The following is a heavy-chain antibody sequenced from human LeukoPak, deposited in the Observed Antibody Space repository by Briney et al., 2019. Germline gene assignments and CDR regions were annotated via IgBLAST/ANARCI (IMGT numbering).Heavy chain of an antibody. Sequence: GASVKVSCKTSNYTFTNYGITWVRQAPGQGPEWLGWISTYNDNTYYAQKFQGRVTMTTDTPTSTAYMELMSLTSDDTAVYYCARSNSGSYYHFDYWGQGTLVTVSS. CDR1: NYTFTNYG. J-gene: IGHJ4*02. CDR2: ISTYNDNT. CDR3: ARSNSGSYYHFDY. D-gene: IGHD1-26*01. V-gene: IGHV1-18*01.